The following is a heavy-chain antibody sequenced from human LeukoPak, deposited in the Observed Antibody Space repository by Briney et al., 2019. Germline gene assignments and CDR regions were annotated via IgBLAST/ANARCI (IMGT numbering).Heavy chain of an antibody. V-gene: IGHV3-48*04. Sequence: PGGTLRLSCAASRFIFSDYGMSWVRQAPGKGLEWVAHISTNGDVINYANSVKGRFTISRDNAKNSVYLQMNSLRVDDTALYYCARDATTAVGWVYMDVWGKGTTVTISS. CDR2: ISTNGDVI. J-gene: IGHJ6*03. D-gene: IGHD6-13*01. CDR3: ARDATTAVGWVYMDV. CDR1: RFIFSDYG.